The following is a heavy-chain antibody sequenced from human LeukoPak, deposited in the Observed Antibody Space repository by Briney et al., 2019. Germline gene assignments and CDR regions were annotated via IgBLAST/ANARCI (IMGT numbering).Heavy chain of an antibody. D-gene: IGHD3-10*01. Sequence: GASVKVSCKASGYTFTSYDINWVRQATGQGLEWMRWMNPNSGNTGYAQKFQGRATMTRNTSISTAYMELSSLRSEDTAVYYCARQNYYGSGYYYYYYMDVWGKGTTVTISS. CDR1: GYTFTSYD. CDR2: MNPNSGNT. CDR3: ARQNYYGSGYYYYYYMDV. V-gene: IGHV1-8*01. J-gene: IGHJ6*03.